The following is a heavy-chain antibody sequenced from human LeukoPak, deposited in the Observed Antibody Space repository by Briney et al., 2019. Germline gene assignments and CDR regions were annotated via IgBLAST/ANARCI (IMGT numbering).Heavy chain of an antibody. Sequence: GGSLRLSCAASGFTFSSYWMSWVRQAPGKGLEWVSVIYDGGFTDYTDSVKGRFTISRDNSKSTLYLQMNTLRAEDTAVYYCARVMGRLVRTWYFDLWGRGTLVTVSS. D-gene: IGHD3-9*01. CDR1: GFTFSSYW. V-gene: IGHV3-66*01. CDR2: IYDGGFT. J-gene: IGHJ2*01. CDR3: ARVMGRLVRTWYFDL.